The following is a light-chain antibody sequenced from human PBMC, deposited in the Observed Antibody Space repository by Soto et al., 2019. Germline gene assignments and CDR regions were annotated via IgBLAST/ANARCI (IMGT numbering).Light chain of an antibody. J-gene: IGKJ1*01. Sequence: DIPMTQSPSTLSPSLGARVTITCRASQSISSWLAWYQQKPGKAPKLLIYDASRLESGVPSRFSGSGSGTEFTLTISSRQPDDFATYYCQQYNSYQGTFGQGTKVEIK. V-gene: IGKV1-5*01. CDR3: QQYNSYQGT. CDR2: DAS. CDR1: QSISSW.